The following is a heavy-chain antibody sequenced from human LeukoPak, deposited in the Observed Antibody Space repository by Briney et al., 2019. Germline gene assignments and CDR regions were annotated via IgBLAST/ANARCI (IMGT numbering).Heavy chain of an antibody. D-gene: IGHD3-22*01. V-gene: IGHV1-2*06. CDR1: GYTLTGYY. CDR2: INPNSGGT. J-gene: IGHJ4*02. CDR3: ARVRYYYDSSGQGYYFDY. Sequence: ASVKVSCKASGYTLTGYYMHWVRQAPGQGLEWMGRINPNSGGTNYAQKFQGRVTMTRDTSISTAYMELSRLRSDDTAVYYCARVRYYYDSSGQGYYFDYWGQGTLVTVSS.